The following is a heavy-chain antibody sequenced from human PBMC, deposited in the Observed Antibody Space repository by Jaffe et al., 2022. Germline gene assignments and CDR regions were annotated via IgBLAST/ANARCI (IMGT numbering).Heavy chain of an antibody. Sequence: EVQLVESGGGLVQPGGSLRLSCAASGFTFSSYSMNWVRQAPGKGLEWVSYISSSSSTIYYADSVKGRFTISRDNAKNSLYLQMNSLRAEDTAVYYCAREEDCSGGSCYWGWDAFDIWGQGTMVTVSS. CDR1: GFTFSSYS. CDR3: AREEDCSGGSCYWGWDAFDI. CDR2: ISSSSSTI. D-gene: IGHD2-15*01. V-gene: IGHV3-48*01. J-gene: IGHJ3*02.